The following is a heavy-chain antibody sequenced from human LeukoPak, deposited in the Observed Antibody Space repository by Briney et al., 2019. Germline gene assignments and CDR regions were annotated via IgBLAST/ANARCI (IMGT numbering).Heavy chain of an antibody. CDR3: ARERITMVRGVIHY. CDR1: GFTFSSYS. D-gene: IGHD3-10*01. Sequence: PGWSLRLSCAASGFTFSSYSMNWVRQAPGKGLEWVSYISSSSSTIYYADSVKGRFTISRDNAKNSLYLQMNSLRAEDTAVYYCARERITMVRGVIHYWGQGTLVTVSS. CDR2: ISSSSSTI. V-gene: IGHV3-48*04. J-gene: IGHJ4*02.